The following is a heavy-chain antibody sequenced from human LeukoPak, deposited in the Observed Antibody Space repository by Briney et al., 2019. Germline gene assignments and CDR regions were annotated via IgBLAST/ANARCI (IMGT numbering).Heavy chain of an antibody. D-gene: IGHD6-19*01. CDR1: GFTFSDYY. J-gene: IGHJ4*02. CDR2: ISSSGITI. CDR3: ARERIAVGRGFFDY. Sequence: GGSLRLSCAASGFTFSDYYMTWIRQAPGKGLEWVSYISSSGITIYYADSVKGRFTISRDNAKKSLYLEMNSLRAEDTAVYYCARERIAVGRGFFDYWGQGTLVTVSS. V-gene: IGHV3-11*04.